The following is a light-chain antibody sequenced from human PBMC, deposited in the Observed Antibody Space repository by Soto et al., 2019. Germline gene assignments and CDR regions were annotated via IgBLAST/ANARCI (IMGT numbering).Light chain of an antibody. CDR1: QGISSA. Sequence: AIQLTQSPSSLSACVGDRVTITCRASQGISSALAWYQQKAGKAPKLLIYDASSLEIGVPSRFSGSGSGTEFTLTISSLQPDDFATYYCQQYNSYSFGQGTKVDIK. J-gene: IGKJ1*01. CDR2: DAS. V-gene: IGKV1-13*02. CDR3: QQYNSYS.